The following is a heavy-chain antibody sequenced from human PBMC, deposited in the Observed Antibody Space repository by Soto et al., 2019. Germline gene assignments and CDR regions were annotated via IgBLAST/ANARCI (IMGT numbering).Heavy chain of an antibody. V-gene: IGHV4-4*02. CDR2: IYHSGST. CDR1: GGSISSSNW. CDR3: ARRWGEGRVDY. J-gene: IGHJ4*02. Sequence: QVQLQESGPGLVKPSGTLSLTCAVSGGSISSSNWWSWVRQPPGKGLEWIGEIYHSGSTNYNPSLESRVTISVDKSRNQFSLELSSVTAADPAVYYCARRWGEGRVDYWGQGTLVTVSS. D-gene: IGHD3-10*01.